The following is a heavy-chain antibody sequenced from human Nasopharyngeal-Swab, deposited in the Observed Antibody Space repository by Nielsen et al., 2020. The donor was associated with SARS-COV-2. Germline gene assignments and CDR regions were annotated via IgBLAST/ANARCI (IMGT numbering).Heavy chain of an antibody. CDR1: GGSFSGYY. CDR3: ARDLDPIVVVPAAIEDAFDI. CDR2: INHSGST. D-gene: IGHD2-2*01. Sequence: SQTLSLTCAVYGGSFSGYYWSWIRQPPGKGLEWIGEINHSGSTNYNPSLKSRVTISVDTSKNQFSLKLSSVTAADTAVYYCARDLDPIVVVPAAIEDAFDIWGQGTMVTVSS. V-gene: IGHV4-34*01. J-gene: IGHJ3*02.